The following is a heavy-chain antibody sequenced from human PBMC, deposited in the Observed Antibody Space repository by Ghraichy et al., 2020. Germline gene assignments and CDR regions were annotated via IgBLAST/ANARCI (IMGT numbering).Heavy chain of an antibody. Sequence: SETLSLTCTVSGYSISSGYYWGWIRQPPGKGLEWIGSIYHSGSTYYNPSLKSRVTISVDTSKNQFSLKLSSVTAADTAVYYCARDDRHIVVVTANHDAFDIWGQGTMVTVSS. CDR2: IYHSGST. CDR3: ARDDRHIVVVTANHDAFDI. V-gene: IGHV4-38-2*02. D-gene: IGHD2-21*02. J-gene: IGHJ3*02. CDR1: GYSISSGYY.